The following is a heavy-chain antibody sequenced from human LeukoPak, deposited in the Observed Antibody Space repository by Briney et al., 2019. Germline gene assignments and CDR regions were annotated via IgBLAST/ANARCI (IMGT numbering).Heavy chain of an antibody. CDR2: IYSGGST. CDR3: TSPRGKVYGMDV. V-gene: IGHV3-53*01. Sequence: GGSLRLSCAASGSTVSSNYMSWVRQAPGKGLEWVSVIYSGGSTYYADSVKGRFTISRDNSKNTLYLQMNSLRAEDTAVYYCTSPRGKVYGMDVWGQGTTVTVSS. CDR1: GSTVSSNY. J-gene: IGHJ6*02.